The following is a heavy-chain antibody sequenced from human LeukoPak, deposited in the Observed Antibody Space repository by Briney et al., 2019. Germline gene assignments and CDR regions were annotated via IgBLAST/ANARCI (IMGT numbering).Heavy chain of an antibody. J-gene: IGHJ4*02. CDR1: EFIFSSYG. D-gene: IGHD2/OR15-2a*01. CDR2: ISDSGGGT. CDR3: AKEVPPGALLYGPFDY. Sequence: PGGSLRLSCAASEFIFSSYGISWVRQAPGKGLEWVSAISDSGGGTYYADSVKGRFTISRDNSRNTLYLEMNSLRAEDTAIYYCAKEVPPGALLYGPFDYWGQGTLVTVSS. V-gene: IGHV3-23*01.